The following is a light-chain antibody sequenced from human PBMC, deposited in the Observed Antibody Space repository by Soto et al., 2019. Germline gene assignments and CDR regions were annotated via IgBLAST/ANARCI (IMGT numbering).Light chain of an antibody. CDR1: QNISSS. V-gene: IGKV1-39*01. CDR3: QQSYNIPRT. CDR2: AAS. J-gene: IGKJ1*01. Sequence: DIHMTQSPSSLSASVGDTVTITCRASQNISSSLNWYRQKSGKAPQLLIYAASNLQSGVPSRFSGSESGTDFTLTISSLQPEDFVTYYCQQSYNIPRTFGQGTKVDIK.